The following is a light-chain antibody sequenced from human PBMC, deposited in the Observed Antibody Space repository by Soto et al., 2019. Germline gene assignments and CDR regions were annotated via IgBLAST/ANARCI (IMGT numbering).Light chain of an antibody. CDR1: QDISLF. CDR2: DTL. J-gene: IGKJ2*01. V-gene: IGKV1-17*03. CDR3: LEPNTYPSA. Sequence: DVQMAQSPSAMSASVGDRVTIACRARQDISLFVAWFQHKPGRAPERLIYDTLNLQPGVPSRFCGSGSRTEFNLAISGLQPEDFANYYSLEPNTYPSALDQGTNLEI.